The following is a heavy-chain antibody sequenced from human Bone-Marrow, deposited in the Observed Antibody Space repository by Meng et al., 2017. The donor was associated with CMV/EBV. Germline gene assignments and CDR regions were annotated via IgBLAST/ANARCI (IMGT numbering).Heavy chain of an antibody. Sequence: GGSLRLSCAAPGFTFSSYAMSWVRQAPGKGLEWVSAISGSGGSTYYADSVKGRFTISRDNSKNTLYLQMNSLRAEDTAVYYCAKLGLLGVNMIVVASYYPVGYWGQGTLVTGSS. CDR2: ISGSGGST. CDR3: AKLGLLGVNMIVVASYYPVGY. J-gene: IGHJ4*02. D-gene: IGHD3-22*01. V-gene: IGHV3-23*01. CDR1: GFTFSSYA.